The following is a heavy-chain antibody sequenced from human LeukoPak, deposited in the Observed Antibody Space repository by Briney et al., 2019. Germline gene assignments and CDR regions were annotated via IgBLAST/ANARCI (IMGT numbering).Heavy chain of an antibody. CDR1: GGSISSFY. CDR2: IFYSGST. CDR3: ARRVHYYYYGMDV. J-gene: IGHJ6*02. Sequence: SETPSLTCTVSGGSISSFYWSWIRQPPGKGLEWIGYIFYSGSTNYNPSLKSRVTISVDTSKNHFSLKLSSVTAADTAVYYCARRVHYYYYGMDVWGQGTTVTVSS. V-gene: IGHV4-59*08.